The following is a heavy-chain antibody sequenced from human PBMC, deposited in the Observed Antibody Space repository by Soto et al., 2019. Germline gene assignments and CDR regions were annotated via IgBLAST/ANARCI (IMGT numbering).Heavy chain of an antibody. D-gene: IGHD3-9*01. CDR3: AREGVLRYFDSPDY. J-gene: IGHJ4*02. CDR1: GYTFTSYA. Sequence: ASVKVCCKASGYTFTSYAMHWVRQAPGQRLEWMGWINAGNGNTKYSQKFQGRVTITRDTSASTAYMELSSLRSEDTAVYYCAREGVLRYFDSPDYWGQGTLVTVSS. V-gene: IGHV1-3*01. CDR2: INAGNGNT.